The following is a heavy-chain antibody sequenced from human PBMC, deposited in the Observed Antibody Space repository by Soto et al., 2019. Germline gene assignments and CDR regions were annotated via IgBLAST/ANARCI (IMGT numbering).Heavy chain of an antibody. CDR2: IIPIFGTA. Sequence: VQLVQSGAEVKKPGSSVKVSCKASGGTFSSYAISWVRQAPGQGLEWMGGIIPIFGTANYAQKFQGRVTITADESTSTAYMELSSLRSEDTAVYYCARDKAGYCSSTSCYGRMGWFDPWGQGTLVTVSS. D-gene: IGHD2-2*01. J-gene: IGHJ5*02. CDR1: GGTFSSYA. V-gene: IGHV1-69*01. CDR3: ARDKAGYCSSTSCYGRMGWFDP.